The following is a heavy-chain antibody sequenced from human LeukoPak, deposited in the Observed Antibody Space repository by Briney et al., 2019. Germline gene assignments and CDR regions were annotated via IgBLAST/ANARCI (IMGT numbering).Heavy chain of an antibody. CDR1: GHSISSGYF. V-gene: IGHV4-38-2*02. CDR3: ARVSSSWYQDWYFDL. CDR2: IYQRATV. Sequence: SETLSLTCNVSGHSISSGYFWGWVRQPPGKGLEWIGSIYQRATVHYNPSLKSRVTISLDTSKNQFSLKLSSVTAADTAVYYCARVSSSWYQDWYFDLWGRGTLVTVSS. D-gene: IGHD6-13*01. J-gene: IGHJ2*01.